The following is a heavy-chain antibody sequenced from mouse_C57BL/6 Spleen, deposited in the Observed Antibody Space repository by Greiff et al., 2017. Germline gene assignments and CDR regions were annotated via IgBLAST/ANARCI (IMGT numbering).Heavy chain of an antibody. D-gene: IGHD1-1*01. CDR1: GYAFSSYW. CDR3: ARSGFYYYGSQGDY. J-gene: IGHJ2*01. Sequence: QVQLQQSGAELVKPGASVKISCKASGYAFSSYWMNWVKQRPGKGLEWIGQIYPGDGDTNYNGKFKGKATLTADKSSSTAYMQLSSLTSEDAAVYFCARSGFYYYGSQGDYWGQGTTLTVSS. V-gene: IGHV1-80*01. CDR2: IYPGDGDT.